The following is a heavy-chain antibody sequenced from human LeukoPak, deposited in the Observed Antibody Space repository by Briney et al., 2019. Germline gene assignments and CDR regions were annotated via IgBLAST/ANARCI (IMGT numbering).Heavy chain of an antibody. Sequence: SSETLSLTCTVSGASISSSSYYWGWIRQPPGKGLEWIGSVYYSGRTYYNPSLKSRVTISVDTSKNQFSLKQSSVTAADTAVYYCARQGSLAAPPDYWGQGTLVTVSS. D-gene: IGHD6-25*01. CDR2: VYYSGRT. V-gene: IGHV4-39*01. J-gene: IGHJ4*02. CDR3: ARQGSLAAPPDY. CDR1: GASISSSSYY.